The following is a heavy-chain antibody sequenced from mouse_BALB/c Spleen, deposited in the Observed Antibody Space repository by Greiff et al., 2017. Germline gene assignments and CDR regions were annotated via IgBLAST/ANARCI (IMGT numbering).Heavy chain of an antibody. D-gene: IGHD2-4*01. CDR1: GYTFTSYV. V-gene: IGHV1-14*01. Sequence: EVQVVESGPELVKPGASVKMSCKASGYTFTSYVMHWVKQKPGQGLEWIGYINPYNDGTKYNEKFKGKATLTSDKSSSTAYMELSSLTSEDSAVYYCAREGALGLRRGFFAYWGQGTLVTVSA. CDR3: AREGALGLRRGFFAY. CDR2: INPYNDGT. J-gene: IGHJ3*01.